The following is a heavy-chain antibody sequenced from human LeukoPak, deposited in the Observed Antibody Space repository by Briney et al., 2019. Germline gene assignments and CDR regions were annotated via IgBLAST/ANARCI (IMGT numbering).Heavy chain of an antibody. J-gene: IGHJ4*02. Sequence: SETLSLTCTVSGGSISSYYWSWIRQHPGKGLEWIGYFHYSGSTNYNPSLKSRVTISVDTSKNQFSLKLSSVTAADTAVYYCARLGDSSSRLYYFDYWGQGTLVTVSS. CDR1: GGSISSYY. CDR2: FHYSGST. CDR3: ARLGDSSSRLYYFDY. D-gene: IGHD6-6*01. V-gene: IGHV4-59*08.